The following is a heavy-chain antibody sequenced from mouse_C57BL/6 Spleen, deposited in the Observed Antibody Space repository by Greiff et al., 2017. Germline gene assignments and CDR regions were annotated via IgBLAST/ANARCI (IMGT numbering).Heavy chain of an antibody. CDR2: INPNNGGT. CDR1: GYTFTDYN. Sequence: VQLQQSGPELVKPGASVKIPCKASGYTFTDYNMDWVKQSHGKSLEWIGDINPNNGGTIYNQKFKGKATLTVDKSSSTAYMELRSLTSEDTAVYYCARRDYDYTYAMDYWGQGTSVTVSS. V-gene: IGHV1-18*01. J-gene: IGHJ4*01. D-gene: IGHD2-4*01. CDR3: ARRDYDYTYAMDY.